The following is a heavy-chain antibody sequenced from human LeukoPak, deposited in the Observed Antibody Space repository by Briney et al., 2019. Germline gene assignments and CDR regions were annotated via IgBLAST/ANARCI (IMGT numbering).Heavy chain of an antibody. CDR1: GGSISSNS. J-gene: IGHJ5*02. D-gene: IGHD6-13*01. V-gene: IGHV4-59*12. CDR3: ARAGGSSWYVDGFDP. CDR2: IYYSGST. Sequence: PSETLSLTCSVSGGSISSNSWSWIRQPPGKGLESIGYIYYSGSTYYNPPLKSRVTISVDTSKNQFSLKLSSVTAADTAVYYCARAGGSSWYVDGFDPWGQGTLVTVSS.